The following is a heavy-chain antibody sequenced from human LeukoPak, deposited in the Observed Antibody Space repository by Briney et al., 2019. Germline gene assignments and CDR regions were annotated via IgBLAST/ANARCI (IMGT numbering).Heavy chain of an antibody. J-gene: IGHJ6*03. CDR2: ISAYNGNT. CDR1: GGTFSSYG. Sequence: ASVKVSCKASGGTFSSYGISWVRQAPGQGLEWMGWISAYNGNTNYAQKLQGRVTMTTDTSTSTAYMELRSLRSDDTAVYYCAREGYCSGGSCFSGRYYYYYYMDVWGKGTTVTVSS. D-gene: IGHD2-15*01. CDR3: AREGYCSGGSCFSGRYYYYYYMDV. V-gene: IGHV1-18*01.